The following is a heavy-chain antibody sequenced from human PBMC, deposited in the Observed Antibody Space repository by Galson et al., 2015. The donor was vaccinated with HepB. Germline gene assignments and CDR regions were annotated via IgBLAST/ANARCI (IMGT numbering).Heavy chain of an antibody. Sequence: SVTVSCKAYGYSFSSYYKHWVRQVPGQGLEWMGIINPTGGSTTYTQKFQGRVTMTRDRSAGTVYMELSSLRSEDTAVYYCAGESGSSSRYFDYWGQGTLVTVSS. V-gene: IGHV1-46*03. CDR2: INPTGGST. CDR1: GYSFSSYY. CDR3: AGESGSSSRYFDY. D-gene: IGHD3-3*01. J-gene: IGHJ4*02.